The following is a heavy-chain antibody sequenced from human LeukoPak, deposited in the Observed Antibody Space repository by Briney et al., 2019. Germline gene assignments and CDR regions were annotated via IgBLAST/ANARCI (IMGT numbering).Heavy chain of an antibody. D-gene: IGHD3-10*01. CDR2: IDYSGST. Sequence: PPETLSLTCTVSGGSISSHYWSWIRQPPGKGLEWIGYIDYSGSTNYNPSLKSRVTISVDTSKNQFSLKLSSVTAADTAVYYCARVYSWFGDTPIDYWGQGDPVTVSS. J-gene: IGHJ4*02. CDR1: GGSISSHY. V-gene: IGHV4-59*11. CDR3: ARVYSWFGDTPIDY.